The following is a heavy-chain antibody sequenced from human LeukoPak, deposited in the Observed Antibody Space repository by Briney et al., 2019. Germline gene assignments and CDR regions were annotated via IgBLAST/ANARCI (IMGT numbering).Heavy chain of an antibody. J-gene: IGHJ4*02. Sequence: PGGSLRLSCAASGFTFSDYYMSCIRQAPGKGLEWIGYIYYSGSTNYNPSLKSRVTISVDTSKSQFSLKLSSVTAADTAVYYCARGVEMATIFDYWGQGTLVTVSS. D-gene: IGHD5-24*01. CDR2: IYYSGST. CDR3: ARGVEMATIFDY. V-gene: IGHV4-59*01. CDR1: GFTFSDYY.